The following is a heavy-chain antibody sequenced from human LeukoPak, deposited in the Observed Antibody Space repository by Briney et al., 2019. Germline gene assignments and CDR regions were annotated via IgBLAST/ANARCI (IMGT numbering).Heavy chain of an antibody. CDR1: GFTFSSYE. CDR2: ISSSGSTI. CDR3: ARDRPGMIASELNWFDP. J-gene: IGHJ5*02. V-gene: IGHV3-48*03. D-gene: IGHD3-22*01. Sequence: GGSLRLSCAASGFTFSSYEMNWVRQAPGKGLEWVSYISSSGSTIYYADSVKGRFTISRDNAKNSLYLQMNSLRAEDTAVYYCARDRPGMIASELNWFDPWGQGTLVTVSS.